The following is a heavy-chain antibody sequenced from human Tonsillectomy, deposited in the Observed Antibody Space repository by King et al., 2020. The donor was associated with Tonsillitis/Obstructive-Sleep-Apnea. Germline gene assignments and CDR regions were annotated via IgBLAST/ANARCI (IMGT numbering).Heavy chain of an antibody. CDR3: ASDDEDIVVLPAAILYRY. D-gene: IGHD2-2*02. V-gene: IGHV3-7*01. Sequence: EVQLVESGGGLVQPGGSLRLSCAASGFTFSSYWMSWVRQAPGKGLEWVANIKQDGSEKYYVDSVKGRFTISRDNAKNSLYLKMNSLRAEDTAVYYCASDDEDIVVLPAAILYRYWGQRTLVTVSS. CDR1: GFTFSSYW. J-gene: IGHJ4*02. CDR2: IKQDGSEK.